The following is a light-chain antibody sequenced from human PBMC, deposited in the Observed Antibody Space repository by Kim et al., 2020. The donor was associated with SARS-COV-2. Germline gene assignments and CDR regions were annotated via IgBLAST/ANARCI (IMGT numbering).Light chain of an antibody. CDR2: LAA. J-gene: IGKJ2*01. CDR1: QTISTW. CDR3: QHYSRFPYT. V-gene: IGKV1-5*03. Sequence: SASVGDRDTITCRASQTISTWLAWYQQKPGKAPNLLFYLAATLESGVPSRFIGSGSGTEFTLTIDSLQPDDFATYYCQHYSRFPYTFGQGTKLEI.